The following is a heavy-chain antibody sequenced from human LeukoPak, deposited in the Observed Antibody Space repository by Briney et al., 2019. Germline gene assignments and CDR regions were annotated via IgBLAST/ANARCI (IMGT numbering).Heavy chain of an antibody. V-gene: IGHV1-8*01. CDR3: ARGGGLLRFEPFDY. J-gene: IGHJ4*02. CDR2: MNPNSGNT. Sequence: ASVKVSCKASGYTFTSYDINWVRQATGQGLEWMGWMNPNSGNTGYAQKFQGRVTMIRNTSISTAYMELSSLRSEDTAVYYCARGGGLLRFEPFDYWGQGTLVTVSS. CDR1: GYTFTSYD. D-gene: IGHD3-3*01.